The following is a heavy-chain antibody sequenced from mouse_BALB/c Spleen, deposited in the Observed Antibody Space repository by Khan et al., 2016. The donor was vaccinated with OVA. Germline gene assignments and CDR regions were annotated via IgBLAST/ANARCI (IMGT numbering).Heavy chain of an antibody. CDR2: ISSGGDYT. D-gene: IGHD4-1*01. Sequence: EVQLVESGGDLVKPGGSLKLSCAASGFSFSSYSMSWVRQTPDKRLEWVATISSGGDYTFYPDIVKGRFTISRDNAKTTLYLQMSSLKSEDTAMFYCASHLTGSFAYWGHGTLVTVSA. CDR3: ASHLTGSFAY. CDR1: GFSFSSYS. V-gene: IGHV5-6*01. J-gene: IGHJ3*01.